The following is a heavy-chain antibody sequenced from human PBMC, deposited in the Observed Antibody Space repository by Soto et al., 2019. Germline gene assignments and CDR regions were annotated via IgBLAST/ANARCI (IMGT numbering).Heavy chain of an antibody. Sequence: SETLSLTCTVSGGSINSRGYYWGWVRQPPWKGLEWIGSVSYSGSNYYNPSLKSRVTISLDTSQNQFSLKLTSVTAADTAVFYCARFVVPAAPYSSYYYIDVWGKGTTVTVSS. V-gene: IGHV4-39*01. J-gene: IGHJ6*03. CDR1: GGSINSRGYY. CDR3: ARFVVPAAPYSSYYYIDV. D-gene: IGHD2-2*01. CDR2: VSYSGSN.